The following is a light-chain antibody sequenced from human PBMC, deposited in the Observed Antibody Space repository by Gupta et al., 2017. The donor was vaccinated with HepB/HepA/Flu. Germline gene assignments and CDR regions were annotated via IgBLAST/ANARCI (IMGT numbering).Light chain of an antibody. J-gene: IGLJ3*02. CDR3: DTWASSIKAWV. CDR2: DNN. Sequence: QSVLTPPPSVSAAAGQQVTISCSGSSSNSGNNYVSWYQQLPGTAPKLRMYDNNKRPSGITDRFSGSKSGKSATLGIPGLQTEDEADDYCDTWASSIKAWVFGGGTKLTVL. V-gene: IGLV1-51*01. CDR1: SSNSGNNY.